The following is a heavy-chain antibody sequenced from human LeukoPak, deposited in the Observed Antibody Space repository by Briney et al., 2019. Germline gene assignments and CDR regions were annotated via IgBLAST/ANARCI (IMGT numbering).Heavy chain of an antibody. V-gene: IGHV1-69*13. CDR1: EGTFSSYA. D-gene: IGHD2-2*01. CDR3: AIPRRGIVVVPAAPYYYYYYMDV. J-gene: IGHJ6*03. Sequence: GASVKVSCKASEGTFSSYAISWVRQAPGQGLEWMGGIIPIFGTANYAQKFQGRVTITADESTSTAYKELSSLRSEDTAVYYCAIPRRGIVVVPAAPYYYYYYMDVWGKGTTVTVSS. CDR2: IIPIFGTA.